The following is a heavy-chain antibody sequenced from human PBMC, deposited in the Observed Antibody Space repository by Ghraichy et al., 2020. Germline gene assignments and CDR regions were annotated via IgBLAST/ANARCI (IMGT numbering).Heavy chain of an antibody. D-gene: IGHD6-13*01. CDR1: GFTFSAYT. CDR2: ISSDGYNK. Sequence: LSLTCAASGFTFSAYTVHWVRQAPGKGLEWVTLISSDGYNKYYADSVKGRFTISRDNSKNTLYLQMNSLRPEDTALYYCATVSSSSSWLLPLDYWGQGTLVTVSS. J-gene: IGHJ4*02. CDR3: ATVSSSSSWLLPLDY. V-gene: IGHV3-30-3*01.